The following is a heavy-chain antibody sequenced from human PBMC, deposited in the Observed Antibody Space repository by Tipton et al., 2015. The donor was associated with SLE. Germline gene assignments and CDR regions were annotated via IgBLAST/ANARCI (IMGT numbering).Heavy chain of an antibody. CDR2: IYYSGST. CDR3: AGAPLGSITGFDF. Sequence: TLSLTCTVSGGSISSSSYCWGWIRQPPGKGLEWIGSIYYSGSTYYSPSLKSRVTISVDTSKNQFSLKMTSMTAADTAVYYCAGAPLGSITGFDFWGHVTLVTVSS. CDR1: GGSISSSSYC. V-gene: IGHV4-39*07. D-gene: IGHD5-24*01. J-gene: IGHJ4*01.